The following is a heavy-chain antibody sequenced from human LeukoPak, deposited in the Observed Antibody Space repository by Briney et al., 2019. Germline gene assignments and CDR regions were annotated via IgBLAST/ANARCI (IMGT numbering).Heavy chain of an antibody. D-gene: IGHD4-17*01. V-gene: IGHV4-34*01. Sequence: SETLSLTCAVYGGSFSFYYWSWIRQPPGKGLEWIGEINHSGSTNYNPSLKSRVTISVDTSKNQFSLKLSSVTAADTAVYYCARHVGDYGDYYYYMDVWGKGTTVTISS. CDR3: ARHVGDYGDYYYYMDV. J-gene: IGHJ6*03. CDR1: GGSFSFYY. CDR2: INHSGST.